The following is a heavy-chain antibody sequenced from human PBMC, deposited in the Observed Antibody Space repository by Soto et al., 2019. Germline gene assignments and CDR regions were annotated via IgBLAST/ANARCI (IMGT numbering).Heavy chain of an antibody. J-gene: IGHJ1*01. V-gene: IGHV3-30*18. CDR1: GFTFSSYG. CDR3: AKDGYYYDSNGPFQH. CDR2: ISYDGSNK. D-gene: IGHD3-22*01. Sequence: LRLSCAASGFTFSSYGMHWVRQAPGKGLEWVAVISYDGSNKYYADSVKGRFTISRDNSKNTLYLQMNSLRAEDTAVYYCAKDGYYYDSNGPFQHWGQGTLVTVS.